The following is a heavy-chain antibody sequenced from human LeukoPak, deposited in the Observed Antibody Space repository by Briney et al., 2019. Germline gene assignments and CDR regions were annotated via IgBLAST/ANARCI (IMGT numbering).Heavy chain of an antibody. CDR3: ARAVQLERINWFDP. V-gene: IGHV1-8*01. Sequence: EASVTVSCKASGYTFTSYDINWVRRATGQGLEWMGWMNPNSGNTGYAQKFQGRVTMTRNTSISTAYMELSSLRSEDTAVYYCARAVQLERINWFDPWGQGTLVTVSS. J-gene: IGHJ5*02. CDR2: MNPNSGNT. CDR1: GYTFTSYD. D-gene: IGHD1-1*01.